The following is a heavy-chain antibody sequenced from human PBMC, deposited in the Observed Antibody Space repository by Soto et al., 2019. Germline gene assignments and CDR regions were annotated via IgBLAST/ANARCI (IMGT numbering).Heavy chain of an antibody. J-gene: IGHJ4*02. V-gene: IGHV4-31*03. CDR1: NGSITSGGYY. Sequence: QVQLQELGPRLVEASQTLSLTCTVSNGSITSGGYYWSWIRQPPGKRLEWIGYIYHSGSTFYSPSLQSRLTMSVDTSKNQFSLTLSSVTAADTAVYHCARMSGTYYVPDYWGQGTPVTVSS. D-gene: IGHD1-26*01. CDR2: IYHSGST. CDR3: ARMSGTYYVPDY.